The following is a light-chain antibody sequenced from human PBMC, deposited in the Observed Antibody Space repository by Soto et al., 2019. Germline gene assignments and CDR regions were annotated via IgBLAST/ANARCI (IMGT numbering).Light chain of an antibody. Sequence: DIVMTQSPDSLAVSVGERASINCKSSQSVLYSSNNKNYLAWYQQKPGQPPKLLIYWASTRESGVPDRFSGSGSGTDFTLTISSLQAEDVAVYYCQQYYNTPFTFGPGTKVDIK. J-gene: IGKJ3*01. CDR3: QQYYNTPFT. V-gene: IGKV4-1*01. CDR2: WAS. CDR1: QSVLYSSNNKNY.